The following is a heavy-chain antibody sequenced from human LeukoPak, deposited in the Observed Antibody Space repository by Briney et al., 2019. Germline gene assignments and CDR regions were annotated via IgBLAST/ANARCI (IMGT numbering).Heavy chain of an antibody. CDR1: GYTFTSYD. CDR3: ARALYCSGGSCPKRQNWFDP. J-gene: IGHJ5*02. V-gene: IGHV1-8*01. D-gene: IGHD2-15*01. CDR2: MNPNSGNT. Sequence: ASVKVSCKASGYTFTSYDINWVRQATGQGLEWMGWMNPNSGNTGYAQKFQGRVTMTRNTSIGTAYMELSSLRSEDTAVYYCARALYCSGGSCPKRQNWFDPWGQGTLVTVSS.